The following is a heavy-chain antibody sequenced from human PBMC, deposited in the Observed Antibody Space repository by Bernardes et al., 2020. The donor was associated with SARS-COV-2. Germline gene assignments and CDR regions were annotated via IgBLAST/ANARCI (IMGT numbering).Heavy chain of an antibody. V-gene: IGHV4-59*08. D-gene: IGHD6-13*01. CDR2: IYYSGST. J-gene: IGHJ4*02. CDR3: ARHQSDSSWDYFDY. CDR1: GGSISSYY. Sequence: SETLSLTCTVSGGSISSYYWSWIRQPPGKGLEWIGYIYYSGSTNYNPSLKSRVTISVDTSKNQFSLKLSSVTAADTAVYYCARHQSDSSWDYFDYWGQGTLVTVSS.